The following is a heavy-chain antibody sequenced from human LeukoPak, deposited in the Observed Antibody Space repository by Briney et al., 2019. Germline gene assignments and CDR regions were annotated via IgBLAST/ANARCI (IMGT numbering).Heavy chain of an antibody. Sequence: PGKSLRLSCAASGFTFFTYAIHWVRQSPGKGLEWVAAISSDATDTDYADSVKGRFTLTRDNSKNTVYLQMNSLRHEDTAVYYCTRDGGYYGDSFDYWGQGTLVTVSS. D-gene: IGHD3-10*01. J-gene: IGHJ4*02. CDR3: TRDGGYYGDSFDY. CDR1: GFTFFTYA. CDR2: ISSDATDT. V-gene: IGHV3-30*04.